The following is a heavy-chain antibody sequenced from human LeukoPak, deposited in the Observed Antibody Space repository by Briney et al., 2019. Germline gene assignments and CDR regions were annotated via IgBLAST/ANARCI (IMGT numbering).Heavy chain of an antibody. D-gene: IGHD6-13*01. V-gene: IGHV1-46*01. J-gene: IGHJ4*02. CDR1: GYTLTSYY. CDR3: VRAPRDSSTMLDY. CDR2: INPSGGST. Sequence: ASVKVSCKASGYTLTSYYMHWVRQAPGQGLEWMGIINPSGGSTSYAHKFQGRVTMTRDTSTSTVYMDLSRLTSEDTAVYYCVRAPRDSSTMLDYWGQGTLVTVSS.